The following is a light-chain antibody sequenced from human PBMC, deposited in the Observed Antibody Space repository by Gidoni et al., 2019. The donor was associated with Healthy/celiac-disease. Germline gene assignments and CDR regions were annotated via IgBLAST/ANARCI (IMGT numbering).Light chain of an antibody. CDR2: GAS. J-gene: IGKJ4*01. CDR3: QQYGSSPLLT. CDR1: QSVSSSY. Sequence: EIVLTQSPGTLSLSPGERATLSCRASQSVSSSYLAWYQQKPGQAPRLLIYGASSTATGIPDRFSGSGSGTDFTLTISRLEPEDFAVYYCQQYGSSPLLTFXGXTKVEIK. V-gene: IGKV3-20*01.